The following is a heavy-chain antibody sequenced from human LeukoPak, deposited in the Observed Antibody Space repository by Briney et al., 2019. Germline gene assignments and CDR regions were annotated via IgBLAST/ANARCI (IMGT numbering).Heavy chain of an antibody. CDR3: ARSRYYYDSSGYPHVGNFDY. CDR2: IYTSGST. V-gene: IGHV4-61*02. CDR1: GGSISSGSYY. Sequence: SQTLSLTCTVSGGSISSGSYYWSWIRQPAGKGLEWIGRIYTSGSTNYNPSLKSRVTISVDTSKNQFSLKLSSVTAADTAVYYCARSRYYYDSSGYPHVGNFDYWGQGTLVTVSS. D-gene: IGHD3-22*01. J-gene: IGHJ4*02.